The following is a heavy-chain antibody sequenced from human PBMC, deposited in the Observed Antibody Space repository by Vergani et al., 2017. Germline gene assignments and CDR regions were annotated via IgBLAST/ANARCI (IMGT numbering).Heavy chain of an antibody. CDR3: ARSDYYDSSGPDYYYYGMDV. D-gene: IGHD3-22*01. V-gene: IGHV4-59*01. CDR1: GGSISSYY. J-gene: IGHJ6*02. Sequence: QVQLQESGPGLVKPSETLSLTCTVSGGSISSYYWSWIRQPPGTGLEWIGYIYYSGSTNDNPSLKSRVTISVDTSKNQFSLKLRSVTAADTAVYYCARSDYYDSSGPDYYYYGMDVWGQGTTVTVSS. CDR2: IYYSGST.